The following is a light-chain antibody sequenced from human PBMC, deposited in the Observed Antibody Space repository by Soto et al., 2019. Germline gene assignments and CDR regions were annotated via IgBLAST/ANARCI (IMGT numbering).Light chain of an antibody. Sequence: EVVLTQSPDTLSLSPGEPATLSCRASQTVDRYVAWYQQKVGQAPRLLIYDAYTRATGVGARFTGSGSETDFSLTIASLEPEDFAVYYCQRRGKWPSTFGPGIVVEMK. V-gene: IGKV3-11*01. J-gene: IGKJ2*02. CDR1: QTVDRY. CDR3: QRRGKWPST. CDR2: DAY.